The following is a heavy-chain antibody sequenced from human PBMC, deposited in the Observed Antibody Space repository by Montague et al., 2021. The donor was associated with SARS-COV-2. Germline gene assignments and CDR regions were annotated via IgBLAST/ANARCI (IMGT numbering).Heavy chain of an antibody. D-gene: IGHD2-2*01. CDR2: ISYSGST. V-gene: IGHV4-39*07. CDR1: AGSISTNSYY. Sequence: SETLSLTCAVSAGSISTNSYYWAWIRQPPGKGLEWIGSISYSGSTNYNPSLKSRVTISVDTSKNQFSLKLSSVTAADTAVYYCARVRAVPAAMRIFSLGRSYYGMDVWGQGTTVTVSS. J-gene: IGHJ6*02. CDR3: ARVRAVPAAMRIFSLGRSYYGMDV.